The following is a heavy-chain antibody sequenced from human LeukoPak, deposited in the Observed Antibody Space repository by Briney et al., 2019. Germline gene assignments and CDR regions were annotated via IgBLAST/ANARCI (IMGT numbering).Heavy chain of an antibody. V-gene: IGHV7-4-1*02. CDR2: INTNTGNP. Sequence: GASVTVSFKASAYTFTIYTKNRMRQAPGQGLEWMGWINTNTGNPTYAQGFTGRFVFSLDTSVSTAYLQISSLKAEDTAVYYCARANTYSSSWYADYWGQGTLVTVSS. D-gene: IGHD6-13*01. J-gene: IGHJ4*02. CDR3: ARANTYSSSWYADY. CDR1: AYTFTIYT.